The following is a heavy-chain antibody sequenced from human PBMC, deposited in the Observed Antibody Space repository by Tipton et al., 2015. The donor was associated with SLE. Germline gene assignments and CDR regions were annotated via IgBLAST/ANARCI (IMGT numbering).Heavy chain of an antibody. CDR2: ISWNSGSI. CDR1: GFTFDDYA. CDR3: AKDMGTTGPPGSYFQH. D-gene: IGHD1-26*01. V-gene: IGHV3-9*01. J-gene: IGHJ1*01. Sequence: SLRLSCAASGFTFDDYAMHWVRQAPGKGLEWVSGISWNSGSIGYADSVKGRFTISRDNAKNSLYLQMNSLRAEDTALYYCAKDMGTTGPPGSYFQHWSQGTLVTVSS.